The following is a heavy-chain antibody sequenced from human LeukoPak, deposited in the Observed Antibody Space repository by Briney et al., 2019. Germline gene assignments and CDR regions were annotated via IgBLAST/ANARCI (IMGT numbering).Heavy chain of an antibody. D-gene: IGHD6-19*01. CDR2: IKGGGSEK. J-gene: IGHJ5*02. CDR3: VRQAGVS. Sequence: PGGSLRLSCAASGFTFSIYSMNWVRQAPGKGLECVANIKGGGSEKNYVDSVKGRFTISRDNAKNSLYLQMNSLRAEDTAVYYCVRQAGVSWGQGTLVTVSS. V-gene: IGHV3-7*01. CDR1: GFTFSIYS.